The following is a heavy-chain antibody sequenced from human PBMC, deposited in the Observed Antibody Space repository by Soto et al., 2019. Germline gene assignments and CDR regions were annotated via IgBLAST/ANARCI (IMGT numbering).Heavy chain of an antibody. V-gene: IGHV1-2*04. CDR2: INPNSGGT. CDR3: ARDLYYYDSSYGWFDP. Sequence: QVQLVQSGAEVKKPGASVKVSCKASGYTFTGYYMHWVRQAPGQGLEWMGWINPNSGGTNYAQKFQGWVTMPRDSPISTAYMELSRLRSDDTAVYYCARDLYYYDSSYGWFDPWGQGTLVTVSS. J-gene: IGHJ5*02. D-gene: IGHD3-22*01. CDR1: GYTFTGYY.